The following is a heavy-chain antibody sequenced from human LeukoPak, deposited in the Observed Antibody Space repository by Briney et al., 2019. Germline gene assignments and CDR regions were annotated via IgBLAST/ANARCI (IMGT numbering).Heavy chain of an antibody. Sequence: GGSLRPSCSASGFTFSSYAMSWVRQAPGKGLEWVSAISGSGGSTYYADSVKGRFTISRDNSKNTLYLQMNSLRAEDTAVYYCASVYYGSGSYYKYWGQGTLVTVSS. D-gene: IGHD3-10*01. V-gene: IGHV3-23*01. CDR2: ISGSGGST. CDR3: ASVYYGSGSYYKY. J-gene: IGHJ4*02. CDR1: GFTFSSYA.